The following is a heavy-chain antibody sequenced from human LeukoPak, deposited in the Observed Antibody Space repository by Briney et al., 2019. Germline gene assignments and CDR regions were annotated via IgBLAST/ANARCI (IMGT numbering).Heavy chain of an antibody. V-gene: IGHV1-18*03. CDR1: GYTFTSYG. CDR3: ARTYFDY. J-gene: IGHJ4*02. CDR2: ISAYNGNT. Sequence: ASVKVSCKASGYTFTSYGISWVRQAPGQGLEWMGWISAYNGNTNYAQKLQGRVTITRDTSASTAYMELSSLRSEDMAVYYCARTYFDYWGQGTLVTVSS.